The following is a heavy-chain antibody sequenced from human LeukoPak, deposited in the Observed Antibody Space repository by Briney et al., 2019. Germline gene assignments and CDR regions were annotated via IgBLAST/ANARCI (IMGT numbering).Heavy chain of an antibody. J-gene: IGHJ6*03. Sequence: PGGSLRLSCAVSGFTVSGNYMSWVRQAPGKGLEWVSLIYSGGTTYYADSVKGRFTISRDNSKNTLYLQMNSLRAEDTAVYYCARASVGWWHDRPYYMDVWGKGTTVTVSS. CDR1: GFTVSGNY. CDR2: IYSGGTT. V-gene: IGHV3-53*05. CDR3: ARASVGWWHDRPYYMDV. D-gene: IGHD2-8*02.